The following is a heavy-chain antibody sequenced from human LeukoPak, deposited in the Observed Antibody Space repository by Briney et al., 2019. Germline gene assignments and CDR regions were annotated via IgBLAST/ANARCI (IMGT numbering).Heavy chain of an antibody. V-gene: IGHV3-23*01. J-gene: IGHJ4*02. CDR3: AKGPSKIVSTMVRGVEDY. CDR1: GFIFSSYA. CDR2: ISGGGSTT. D-gene: IGHD3-10*01. Sequence: PGGSLRLSCAASGFIFSSYAMNWVRQAPGKGLEWVAVISGGGSTTIYADSVKGRFTISRDNSKNTLYLQMNSLRAEDTAVYYCAKGPSKIVSTMVRGVEDYWGQGTLVTVSS.